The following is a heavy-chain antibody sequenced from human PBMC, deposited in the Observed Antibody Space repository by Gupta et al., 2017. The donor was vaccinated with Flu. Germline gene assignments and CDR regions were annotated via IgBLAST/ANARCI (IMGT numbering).Heavy chain of an antibody. V-gene: IGHV3-21*01. D-gene: IGHD2-15*01. CDR1: GFTFSSYR. J-gene: IGHJ4*02. CDR2: ISSSSSYI. Sequence: EVQLVESGGGLAKPGGSLRLSCQASGFTFSSYRMNGVRQAPGKGRECVSSISSSSSYIYYADSVKGRFTISRDNAKNSLYLQMDSLRAEDTAVYYCARAGCSGGSCYDYWGQGTLVTVSS. CDR3: ARAGCSGGSCYDY.